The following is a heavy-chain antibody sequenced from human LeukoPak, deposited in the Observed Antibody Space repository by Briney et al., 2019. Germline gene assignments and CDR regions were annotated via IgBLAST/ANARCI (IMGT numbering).Heavy chain of an antibody. Sequence: PGGSLRLSCAASGFTFSSYSMNWVRQAPGKGLEWVSSISSSSSYIYYADSVKGRFTISRDNAKNSLYLQMNSLRAEDTAVYYCASTEWELQGLLGYWGQGTLVTVPS. V-gene: IGHV3-21*01. CDR3: ASTEWELQGLLGY. J-gene: IGHJ4*02. CDR1: GFTFSSYS. CDR2: ISSSSSYI. D-gene: IGHD1-26*01.